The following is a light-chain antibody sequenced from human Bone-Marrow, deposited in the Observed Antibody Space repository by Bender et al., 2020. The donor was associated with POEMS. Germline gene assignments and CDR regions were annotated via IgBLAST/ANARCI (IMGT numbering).Light chain of an antibody. Sequence: QSVLTQPPSASGTPGQRVTISCSGSNSNIGTNAVNWYQQFPGTAPKLLIYSDNQRPSGVPDRFYAFKSGSSASLAISVLQSEDWAEYYCAAWDAGLHSDVFGGGTKLTV. CDR2: SDN. CDR3: AAWDAGLHSDV. CDR1: NSNIGTNA. V-gene: IGLV1-44*01. J-gene: IGLJ3*02.